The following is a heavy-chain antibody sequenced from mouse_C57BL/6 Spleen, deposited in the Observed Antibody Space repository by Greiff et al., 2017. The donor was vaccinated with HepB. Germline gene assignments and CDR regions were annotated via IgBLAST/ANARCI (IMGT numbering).Heavy chain of an antibody. V-gene: IGHV7-3*01. CDR3: ARSLSTVVARGYFDV. Sequence: DVKLVESGGGLVQPGGSLSLSCAASGFTFTDYYMSWVRQPPGKALEWLGFIRNKANGYTTEYSASVKGRFTISRDNSQSILYLQMNALRAEDSATYYCARSLSTVVARGYFDVWGTGTTVTVSS. CDR2: IRNKANGYTT. J-gene: IGHJ1*03. CDR1: GFTFTDYY. D-gene: IGHD1-1*01.